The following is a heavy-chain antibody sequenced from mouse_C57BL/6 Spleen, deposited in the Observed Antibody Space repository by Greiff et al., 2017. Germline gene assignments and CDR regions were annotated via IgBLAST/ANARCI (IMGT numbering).Heavy chain of an antibody. CDR3: ARLGLSYFDY. J-gene: IGHJ2*01. D-gene: IGHD4-1*01. CDR1: GYTFTSYW. CDR2: IYPSDSET. Sequence: QVQLKQSGAELVRPGSSVKLSCKASGYTFTSYWMDWVKQRPGQGLEWIGNIYPSDSETHYNQKFKDKATLTVDKSSSTAYMQLSSLTSEDSAVYYCARLGLSYFDYWGQGTTLTVSS. V-gene: IGHV1-61*01.